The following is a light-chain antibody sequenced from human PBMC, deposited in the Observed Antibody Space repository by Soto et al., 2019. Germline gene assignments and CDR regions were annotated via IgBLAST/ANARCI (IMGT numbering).Light chain of an antibody. Sequence: QSVLTQPPSVSGAPGQRVTISCTGSSSNIGAGYDVHWYQQLPGTAPKLLIYGNSNRPSGVPDRLSGSKSGTSASLAITGLQAEDEADYYCQSYDSSLSRYVFGTGTKLTVL. J-gene: IGLJ1*01. CDR2: GNS. CDR3: QSYDSSLSRYV. V-gene: IGLV1-40*01. CDR1: SSNIGAGYD.